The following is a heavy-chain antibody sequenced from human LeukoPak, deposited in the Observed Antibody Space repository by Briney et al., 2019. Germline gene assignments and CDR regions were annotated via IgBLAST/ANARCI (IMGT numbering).Heavy chain of an antibody. J-gene: IGHJ4*02. CDR1: GCTFTDAW. CDR3: TTDHFN. V-gene: IGHV3-15*01. Sequence: GGSLRLSCAAYGCTFTDAWMGWARQAAGRGLEWVGRVKSKARGGTTDYDAPVKGRFTIARDESKDPVDLQMNSLKTEDTALYYCTTDHFNWGRGTLVTVSS. CDR2: VKSKARGGTT.